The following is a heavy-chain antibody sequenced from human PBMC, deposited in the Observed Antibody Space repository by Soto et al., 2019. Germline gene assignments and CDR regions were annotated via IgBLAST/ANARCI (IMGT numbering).Heavy chain of an antibody. CDR2: ISASAGTT. Sequence: EVQLLESGGALVQPGGSLRLSCEAFGFTFTDHAMGWVRQAPGKGLEWVSLISASAGTTYYADSVRGRFTVFRDNAKSTLYLQMNSLRAEDTALYFCAKDVSGAVTPYFDSWGQGSQVTVSS. CDR3: AKDVSGAVTPYFDS. J-gene: IGHJ4*02. V-gene: IGHV3-23*01. CDR1: GFTFTDHA. D-gene: IGHD4-17*01.